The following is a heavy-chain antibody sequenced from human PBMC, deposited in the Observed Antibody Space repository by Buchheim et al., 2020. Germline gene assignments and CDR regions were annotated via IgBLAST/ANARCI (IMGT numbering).Heavy chain of an antibody. CDR2: IYYSGST. J-gene: IGHJ6*02. D-gene: IGHD6-13*01. V-gene: IGHV4-59*01. CDR3: ARVLSSSYYYYYGMDV. CDR1: GGSISSYY. Sequence: QVQLQESGPGLVKPSETLSLTCTVSGGSISSYYWSWIRQPPGKGLEWIGYIYYSGSTNYNPSLKSRVTISVDTSKNQFSLKLSSVTAADTAVYYFARVLSSSYYYYYGMDVWGQGTT.